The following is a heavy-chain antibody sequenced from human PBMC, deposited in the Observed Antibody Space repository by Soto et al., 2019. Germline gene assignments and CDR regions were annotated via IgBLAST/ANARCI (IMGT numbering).Heavy chain of an antibody. Sequence: KASETLSLTCNVSGFSIRTGDYWAWIRQPPGKGLEWIGSLFHSGLVYYNPSLKGRVTISADTSNNQFSLRLKSVTAADTAVYFCARETSPAGIAVAGTNLHFDSWGQGTQVTVSS. D-gene: IGHD6-19*01. J-gene: IGHJ4*02. V-gene: IGHV4-38-2*02. CDR1: GFSIRTGDY. CDR3: ARETSPAGIAVAGTNLHFDS. CDR2: LFHSGLV.